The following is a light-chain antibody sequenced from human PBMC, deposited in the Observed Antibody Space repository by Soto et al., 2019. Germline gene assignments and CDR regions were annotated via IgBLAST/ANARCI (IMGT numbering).Light chain of an antibody. Sequence: QSALAQPPSASGSPGQSVTISCTGTSSDVGAYNYVSWYQQHPGKAPKLIIYDVSQRPSGVPDRFSGSKSGNTASLTVSGLQAEDEAVYYCNSFAGSANVVFGGGTKVTVL. J-gene: IGLJ2*01. V-gene: IGLV2-8*01. CDR2: DVS. CDR3: NSFAGSANVV. CDR1: SSDVGAYNY.